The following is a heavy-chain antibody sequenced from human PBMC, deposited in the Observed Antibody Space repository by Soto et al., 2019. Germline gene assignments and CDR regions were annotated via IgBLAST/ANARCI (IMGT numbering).Heavy chain of an antibody. CDR1: GFTFSSYS. V-gene: IGHV3-21*01. D-gene: IGHD4-17*01. CDR2: ISSSSSYI. J-gene: IGHJ4*02. Sequence: GGSLRLSCSASGFTFSSYSMNWVRQTPGKGLEWVSSISSSSSYIYYADSVKGRFTISRDNAKNSLYLQMNSLRAEDTAVYYCARDKSRGVTTSYFDYWGQGTLVTVSS. CDR3: ARDKSRGVTTSYFDY.